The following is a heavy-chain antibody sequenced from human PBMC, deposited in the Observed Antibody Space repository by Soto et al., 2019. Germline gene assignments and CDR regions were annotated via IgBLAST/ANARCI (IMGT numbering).Heavy chain of an antibody. CDR2: IYYSGST. J-gene: IGHJ4*02. CDR3: AREGGIVGATAADY. Sequence: QVQLQESGPGLVKPSQTLSLTCTVSGGSISSGGYYWSWIRQHPGKGLEWIGYIYYSGSTYYNPSLKSRVTIAVETSKNQFSLKLSSVTAAATAVYYCAREGGIVGATAADYWGQGTLVTVSS. V-gene: IGHV4-31*03. CDR1: GGSISSGGYY. D-gene: IGHD1-26*01.